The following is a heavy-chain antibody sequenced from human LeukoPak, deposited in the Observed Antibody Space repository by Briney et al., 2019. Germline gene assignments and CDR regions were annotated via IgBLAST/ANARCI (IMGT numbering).Heavy chain of an antibody. CDR3: ARHSPNWGSFGY. CDR1: GGSISAFY. CDR2: VFYSGST. Sequence: SSETLSLTCTVSGGSISAFYWSWVRQPPGKGLEWIGYVFYSGSTSYNPSLRSRVTMSVDTSKNQFSLKLTSVTAADTAVYYCARHSPNWGSFGYWGQGTLVTVSS. D-gene: IGHD7-27*01. J-gene: IGHJ4*02. V-gene: IGHV4-59*08.